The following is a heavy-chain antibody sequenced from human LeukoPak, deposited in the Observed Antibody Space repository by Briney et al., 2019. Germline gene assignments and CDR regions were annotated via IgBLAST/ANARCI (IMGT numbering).Heavy chain of an antibody. D-gene: IGHD3-10*01. J-gene: IGHJ4*01. Sequence: APVKVSCKASGYTFTSYDINWVRQATGQGLEWMGWMNPNSGNTGYAQKFQGRVTMTRNTSISTAYMELSSLRSEDTAVYYCARGYYGSGSQKKNFDYWGQGTLVTVSS. CDR2: MNPNSGNT. V-gene: IGHV1-8*01. CDR1: GYTFTSYD. CDR3: ARGYYGSGSQKKNFDY.